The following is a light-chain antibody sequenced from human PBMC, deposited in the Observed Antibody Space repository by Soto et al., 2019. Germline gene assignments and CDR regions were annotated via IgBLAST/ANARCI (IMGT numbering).Light chain of an antibody. CDR3: QAYDYSLTASV. V-gene: IGLV1-40*01. Sequence: QTVVTQPPSVSGAPGQGVTISCTGSSSNIGAPYDVHWYQHLPGTAPKLLIYGNRNRPSGVPERFSGSKSGTSASLAIPGLQAEDEADYYCQAYDYSLTASVFGGGTQLTVL. CDR2: GNR. J-gene: IGLJ7*01. CDR1: SSNIGAPYD.